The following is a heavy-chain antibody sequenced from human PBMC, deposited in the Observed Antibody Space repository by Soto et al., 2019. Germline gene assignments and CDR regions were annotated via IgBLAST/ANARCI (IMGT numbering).Heavy chain of an antibody. CDR2: IYYSGGN. CDR1: GGSITSSSYY. Sequence: TETLSLSCTVSGGSITSSSYYWGWIRQQPGKEMEWIGSIYYSGGNYCNQSLKSRVTISLDTSKNQFSLKLSSVTAADSAVYYCARRLYYDSSGFEGGGMDVWGQGTTVT. J-gene: IGHJ6*02. D-gene: IGHD3-22*01. V-gene: IGHV4-39*01. CDR3: ARRLYYDSSGFEGGGMDV.